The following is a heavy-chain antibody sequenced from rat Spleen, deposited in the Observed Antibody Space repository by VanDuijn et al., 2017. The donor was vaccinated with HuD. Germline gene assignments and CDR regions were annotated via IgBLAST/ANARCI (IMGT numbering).Heavy chain of an antibody. CDR1: GFTFSNYY. Sequence: EVQLVESGGGLVQPGRSMKLSCAALGFTFSNYYMAWVRQAPTKGLEWVASISTGGGNTYYRDSVKGRFTISRDNAKSTLYLQMDSLRSEDTATYYCARRPGYDGSYYYSYFDYWGQGVMVTVSS. D-gene: IGHD1-12*02. J-gene: IGHJ2*01. V-gene: IGHV5-25*01. CDR2: ISTGGGNT. CDR3: ARRPGYDGSYYYSYFDY.